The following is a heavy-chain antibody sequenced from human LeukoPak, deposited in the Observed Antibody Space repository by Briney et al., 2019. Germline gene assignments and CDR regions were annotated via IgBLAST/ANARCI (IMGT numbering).Heavy chain of an antibody. V-gene: IGHV3-74*03. CDR1: GFTFNTYW. CDR3: AGSRGAHYLDF. D-gene: IGHD1-26*01. J-gene: IGHJ4*02. Sequence: GGSLRLSCTASGFTFNTYWMHWVRQVPGKGLAWVSRINSDGSNTPYADSVRGRFTISRDDAKNTLYLEMSSLRGEDTAVYYCAGSRGAHYLDFWGQGTLVTVSS. CDR2: INSDGSNT.